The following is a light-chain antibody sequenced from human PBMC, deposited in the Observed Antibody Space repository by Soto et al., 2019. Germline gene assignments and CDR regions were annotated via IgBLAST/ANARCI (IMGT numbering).Light chain of an antibody. CDR3: KQYNSYPWT. CDR1: QSISSW. Sequence: DIQTTQSPSTLSEPVRDRLTIPCRASQSISSWLAWYQQKPGKAPKFLIYKASSLESGVPSRFSGSGSGTEFTLTISSLQPDDFATYYCKQYNSYPWTVGDGSKVEIK. V-gene: IGKV1-5*03. J-gene: IGKJ1*01. CDR2: KAS.